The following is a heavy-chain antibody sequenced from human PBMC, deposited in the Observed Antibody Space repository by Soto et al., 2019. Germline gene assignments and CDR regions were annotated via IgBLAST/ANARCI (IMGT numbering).Heavy chain of an antibody. CDR1: GFTFSSYS. D-gene: IGHD3-3*01. Sequence: EVQLVESGGGLVKPGGSLRLSCAASGFTFSSYSMNWVRQAPGKGLEWVSSISSSSSYIYYADSVKGRFTISRDNAKNSLYLQMNSLRAEDTAVYYCARVDFWSGYSSDDYWGQGTLVTVSS. V-gene: IGHV3-21*01. CDR3: ARVDFWSGYSSDDY. J-gene: IGHJ4*02. CDR2: ISSSSSYI.